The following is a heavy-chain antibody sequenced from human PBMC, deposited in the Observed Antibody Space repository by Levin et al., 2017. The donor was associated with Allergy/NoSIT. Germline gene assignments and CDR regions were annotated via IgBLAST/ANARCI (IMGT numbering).Heavy chain of an antibody. D-gene: IGHD2-2*01. CDR1: GGSISSYY. J-gene: IGHJ3*02. CDR3: ARAADCSSTSCYRGTVVAFDI. Sequence: SETLSLTCTVSGGSISSYYWSWIRQPPGKGLEWIGYIYYSGSTNYNPSLKSRVTISVDTSKNQFSLKLSSVTAADTAVYYCARAADCSSTSCYRGTVVAFDIWGQGTMVTVSS. CDR2: IYYSGST. V-gene: IGHV4-59*01.